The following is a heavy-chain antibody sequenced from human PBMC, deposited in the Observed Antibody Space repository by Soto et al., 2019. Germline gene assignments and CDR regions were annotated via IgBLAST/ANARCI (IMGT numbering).Heavy chain of an antibody. CDR1: GGTFSIYT. CDR3: AIEGPPDIAWFDH. V-gene: IGHV1-69*01. CDR2: SA. J-gene: IGHJ5*02. D-gene: IGHD2-15*01. Sequence: QVQLVQSGAEVKKPGSSVKVSCKASGGTFSIYTISWVRQAPGQGLEWMGGSANSAQKFQGRLTVTADESTSTVYLELSSLTSEDTAVYYCAIEGPPDIAWFDHWCQGTLVSVSS.